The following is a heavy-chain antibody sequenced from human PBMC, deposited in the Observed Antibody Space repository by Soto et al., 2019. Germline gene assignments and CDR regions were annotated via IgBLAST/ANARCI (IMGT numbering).Heavy chain of an antibody. V-gene: IGHV4-4*02. Sequence: SETLSLTCAVSGGSISSSNWWSWVRQPPGKGLEWIGEIYHSGSTNYNPSLKSRVTISVDKSKNQFSLKLSSVTAADTAVYYCARDRPYTRITIFGVVIPYYYYGMDVWGQGTTVTVSS. J-gene: IGHJ6*02. CDR1: GGSISSSNW. D-gene: IGHD3-3*01. CDR3: ARDRPYTRITIFGVVIPYYYYGMDV. CDR2: IYHSGST.